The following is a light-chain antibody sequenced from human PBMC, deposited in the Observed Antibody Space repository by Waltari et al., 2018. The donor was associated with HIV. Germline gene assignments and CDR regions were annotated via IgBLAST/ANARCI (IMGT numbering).Light chain of an antibody. V-gene: IGLV2-14*03. CDR3: NSYTTSSTLHVV. J-gene: IGLJ2*01. Sequence: QSALTQPASVSGSPGQSITISCTGTSRDVGGYNYVSWYQHHPGKAPKLMIYDVSNRPSGVSMRVSGSKAGNTASLTISGLQAEDEADYYCNSYTTSSTLHVVFGGVTKLTVL. CDR2: DVS. CDR1: SRDVGGYNY.